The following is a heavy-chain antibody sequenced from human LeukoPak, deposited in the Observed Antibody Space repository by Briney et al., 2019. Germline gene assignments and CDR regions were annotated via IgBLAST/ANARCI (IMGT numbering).Heavy chain of an antibody. CDR3: ARERGYDFWSGSDENWFDP. Sequence: GASVKVSCKASGYTFTSYGISWVRQAPGQGLEWMGWISAYNGNTSYAQKLQGRVTMTTDTSTSTAYMELRSLRSDDTAVYYCARERGYDFWSGSDENWFDPWGQGTLVTVSS. D-gene: IGHD3-3*01. CDR2: ISAYNGNT. J-gene: IGHJ5*02. CDR1: GYTFTSYG. V-gene: IGHV1-18*01.